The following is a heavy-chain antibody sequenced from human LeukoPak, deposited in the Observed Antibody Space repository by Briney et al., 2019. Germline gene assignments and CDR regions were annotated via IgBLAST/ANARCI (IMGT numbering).Heavy chain of an antibody. J-gene: IGHJ6*03. CDR2: VSSSSTYI. Sequence: GGSLRLSCAGSGFTFSSYSMSWDRQVPGKGLEWVSSVSSSSTYIYYADSLKGRFTISRDNAKNSLYLQMNSLRAEDTAVYYCARAGGITLVRGITWGEDYYYYYLDVWGKGTTVTVSS. D-gene: IGHD3-10*01. CDR1: GFTFSSYS. V-gene: IGHV3-21*01. CDR3: ARAGGITLVRGITWGEDYYYYYLDV.